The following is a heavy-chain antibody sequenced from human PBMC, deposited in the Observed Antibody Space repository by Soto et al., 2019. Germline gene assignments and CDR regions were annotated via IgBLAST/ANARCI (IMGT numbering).Heavy chain of an antibody. J-gene: IGHJ4*02. CDR1: CDSMRGYHFY. D-gene: IGHD6-25*01. CDR2: AYFSGGNT. V-gene: IGHV4-39*01. Sequence: PSETLSLTCSVPCDSMRGYHFYWGWIRQAPGKGLEWIGSAYFSGGNTSYSPSLKSRVSISVDTSKNEFSLRLTSLTAADTAVYFCAYGSSSAWIDYWGRGTLVTVSS. CDR3: AYGSSSAWIDY.